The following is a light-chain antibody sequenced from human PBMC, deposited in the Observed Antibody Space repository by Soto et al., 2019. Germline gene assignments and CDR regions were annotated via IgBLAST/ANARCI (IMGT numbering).Light chain of an antibody. Sequence: DIQMTQSPSSLSASVGDRVTITCRASQSISSYLNWYQQKPGKAPKLVIYAASSLQSGVTSRFSGSGSWTDFTLTISSLQPEDFATYYGQQSYSTPRTFGQGTKLEIK. CDR1: QSISSY. CDR3: QQSYSTPRT. CDR2: AAS. J-gene: IGKJ2*01. V-gene: IGKV1-39*01.